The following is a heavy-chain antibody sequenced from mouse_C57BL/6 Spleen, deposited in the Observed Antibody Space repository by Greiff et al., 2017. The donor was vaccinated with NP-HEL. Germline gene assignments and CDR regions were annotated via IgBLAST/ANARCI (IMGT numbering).Heavy chain of an antibody. J-gene: IGHJ4*01. D-gene: IGHD2-3*01. CDR3: ARSEWGYYRGDYAMDY. V-gene: IGHV1-55*01. CDR1: GYTFTSYW. CDR2: IYPGSGST. Sequence: QVQLLQPGAELVKPGASVKMSCKASGYTFTSYWITWVKQRPGQGLEWIGDIYPGSGSTNYNEKFKSKATLTVDTSSSTAYMQLSSLTSEDSAVYYCARSEWGYYRGDYAMDYWGQGTSVTVSS.